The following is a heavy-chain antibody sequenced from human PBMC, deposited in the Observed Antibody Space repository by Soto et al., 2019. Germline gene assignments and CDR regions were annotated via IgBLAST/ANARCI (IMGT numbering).Heavy chain of an antibody. J-gene: IGHJ5*02. V-gene: IGHV4-31*03. D-gene: IGHD3-10*01. CDR1: GGSISSGGYY. Sequence: SETLSLTCTVSGGSISSGGYYWSWIRQHPGKGLEWIGYIYYSGSTYYNPSLKSRVTISVDTSKNQFSLKLSSVTAADTAVYYCARDEKYGSGSYYPGPLRGWFDPWGQGTLVTVSS. CDR3: ARDEKYGSGSYYPGPLRGWFDP. CDR2: IYYSGST.